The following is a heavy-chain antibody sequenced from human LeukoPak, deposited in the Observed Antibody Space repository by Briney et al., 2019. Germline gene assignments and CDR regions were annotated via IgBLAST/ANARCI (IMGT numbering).Heavy chain of an antibody. CDR1: GFTFSSYA. CDR3: AKMGSGWYSGGVGSDY. Sequence: DPGGSLRLSCAASGFTFSSYAMSWVRQAPGKGLEWVSAISGSGGSTYYADSVKGRFTISRDNSKNTLYLQMNSLRAEDTAVYYCAKMGSGWYSGGVGSDYWGQGTLVTVSS. D-gene: IGHD6-19*01. CDR2: ISGSGGST. V-gene: IGHV3-23*01. J-gene: IGHJ4*02.